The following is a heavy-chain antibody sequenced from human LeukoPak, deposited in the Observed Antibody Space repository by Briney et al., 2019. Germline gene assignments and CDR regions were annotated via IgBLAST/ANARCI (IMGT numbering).Heavy chain of an antibody. J-gene: IGHJ6*03. D-gene: IGHD1-7*01. V-gene: IGHV3-48*04. CDR3: ARANWNYGYYYCYMDV. CDR1: GFTFSSYS. CDR2: ISSSSSTI. Sequence: PGGSLRLSCAASGFTFSSYSMNWVRQAPGKGLEWVSYISSSSSTIYYADSVKGRFTISRDNAKNSLYLQMNSLRAEDTAVYYCARANWNYGYYYCYMDVWGKGTTVTVSS.